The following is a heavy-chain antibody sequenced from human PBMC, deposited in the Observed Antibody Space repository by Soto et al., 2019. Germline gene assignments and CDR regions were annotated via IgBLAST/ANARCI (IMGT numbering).Heavy chain of an antibody. CDR3: ARAYSYGYGLYFDY. D-gene: IGHD5-18*01. CDR1: GGSISSSSYY. V-gene: IGHV4-61*05. J-gene: IGHJ4*02. CDR2: IYYSGST. Sequence: PSETLSLTCTVSGGSISSSSYYWGWIRQPPGKGLELIGYIYYSGSTNYNPSLKSRVTISVDTSKNQFSLKLSSVTAADTAVYYCARAYSYGYGLYFDYWGQGTLVTVSS.